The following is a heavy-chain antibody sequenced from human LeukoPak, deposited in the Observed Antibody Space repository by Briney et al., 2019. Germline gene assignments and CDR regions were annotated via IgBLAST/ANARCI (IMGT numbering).Heavy chain of an antibody. CDR1: GFTFDNHV. Sequence: GGSLRLSCVASGFTFDNHVMNWVRQVPGKGLEWVSLISWEGDSTYYADSVKGRFTISRDNSKNTLYLQMNSLRAEDTAVYYCARDYHLDYWGQGTLVTVSS. CDR3: ARDYHLDY. CDR2: ISWEGDST. D-gene: IGHD1-14*01. V-gene: IGHV3-43D*04. J-gene: IGHJ4*02.